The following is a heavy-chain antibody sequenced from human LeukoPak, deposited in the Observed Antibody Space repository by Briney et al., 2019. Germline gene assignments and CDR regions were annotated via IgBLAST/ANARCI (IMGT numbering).Heavy chain of an antibody. V-gene: IGHV3-15*01. CDR3: STVASWLPPPV. Sequence: SGGSLRLSCAASGFSFSNAWMSWVRQAPGKGLEWVGRITSKTDGGTTDYAAPVKGRFTISRDDSKNTLYLQMNSLKTEDTAVYYCSTVASWLPPPVWGQGTLVTVSS. D-gene: IGHD3-9*01. CDR1: GFSFSNAW. J-gene: IGHJ4*02. CDR2: ITSKTDGGTT.